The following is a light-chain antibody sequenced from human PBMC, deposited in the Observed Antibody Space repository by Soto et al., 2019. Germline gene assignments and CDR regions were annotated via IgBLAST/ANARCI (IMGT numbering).Light chain of an antibody. V-gene: IGKV3-15*01. Sequence: EIVMTQSPATLSVSPGERATLSCRASRSVSSNLAWYQQKPGQAPRLLVYGASTRATGIPARFSGSGSGTEFTLTISSLQSEDFAVYYCQQYTNWPTFGPGTKVDIK. CDR1: RSVSSN. CDR3: QQYTNWPT. CDR2: GAS. J-gene: IGKJ3*01.